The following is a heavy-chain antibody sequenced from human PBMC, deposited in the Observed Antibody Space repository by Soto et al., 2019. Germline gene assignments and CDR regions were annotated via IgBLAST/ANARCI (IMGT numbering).Heavy chain of an antibody. V-gene: IGHV1-69*13. CDR2: IIPIFGTA. J-gene: IGHJ3*02. D-gene: IGHD3-16*01. CDR3: ARVMSSLDAFDI. CDR1: GGTFSSYA. Sequence: SVKVSCKASGGTFSSYAISWVRQAPGQGLEWMGGIIPIFGTANYAQKFQGRVTITADESTSTAYMELSSLRSEDTAVYYCARVMSSLDAFDIWGQGTMVTVSS.